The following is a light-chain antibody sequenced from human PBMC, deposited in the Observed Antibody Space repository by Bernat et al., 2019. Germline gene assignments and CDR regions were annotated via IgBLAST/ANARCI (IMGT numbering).Light chain of an antibody. Sequence: QSVLTQPPSVSATPGQRVTISCSGSNSNIGNNYVSWYQQFPGKAPNVVIYEDNKRPSGVPDRFSASKSGTSAILAITGLQTGDEADYYCGSWDASLSGYVFGTGTPVTVL. CDR1: NSNIGNNY. CDR2: EDN. V-gene: IGLV1-51*02. CDR3: GSWDASLSGYV. J-gene: IGLJ1*01.